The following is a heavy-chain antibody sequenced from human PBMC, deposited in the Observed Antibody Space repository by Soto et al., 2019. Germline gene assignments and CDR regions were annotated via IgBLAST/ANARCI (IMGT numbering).Heavy chain of an antibody. Sequence: EVQLVESGGDLVQPGGSLRLSCAASGFTFSTYSMNWVRQAPGKGLEWVSSISSSSTIYYADSVKGRFTISRDNVQHSLYLQMHSLRAEATAVYYCARERGSGWTFDYWGQGTLVTVAS. CDR1: GFTFSTYS. CDR2: ISSSSTI. V-gene: IGHV3-48*01. D-gene: IGHD6-19*01. CDR3: ARERGSGWTFDY. J-gene: IGHJ4*02.